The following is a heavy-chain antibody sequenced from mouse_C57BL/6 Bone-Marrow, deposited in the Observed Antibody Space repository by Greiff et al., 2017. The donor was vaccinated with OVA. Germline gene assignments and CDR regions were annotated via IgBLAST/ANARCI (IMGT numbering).Heavy chain of an antibody. CDR1: GYTFTSYW. V-gene: IGHV1-64*01. D-gene: IGHD2-5*01. Sequence: QVQLQQPGAELVKPGASVKLSCKASGYTFTSYWMHWVKQRPGQGLEWIGMIHPNSGSTNYNEKFKSKATLTVDKSSSTAYMQLSSLTSEDSAVYYCARYMSNYVLYYFDYWGQGTTLTVSS. J-gene: IGHJ2*01. CDR2: IHPNSGST. CDR3: ARYMSNYVLYYFDY.